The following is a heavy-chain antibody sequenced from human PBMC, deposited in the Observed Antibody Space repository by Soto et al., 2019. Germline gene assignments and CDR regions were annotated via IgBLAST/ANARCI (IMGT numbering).Heavy chain of an antibody. J-gene: IGHJ4*02. CDR1: GFTFSSYW. Sequence: EVQLVESGGGLVQPGGSLRLSCAASGFTFSSYWMSWVRQAPGKGLEWVANIKQDGSEKYYVDSVKGRFTISRDNAKNSLYLQINSLRAEDTAVYYCARDKSLGVTGIFDYWGQGTLVTVSS. V-gene: IGHV3-7*01. CDR3: ARDKSLGVTGIFDY. CDR2: IKQDGSEK. D-gene: IGHD3-16*01.